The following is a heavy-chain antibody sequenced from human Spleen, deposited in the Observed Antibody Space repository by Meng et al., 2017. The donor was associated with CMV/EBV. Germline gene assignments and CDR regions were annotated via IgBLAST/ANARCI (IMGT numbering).Heavy chain of an antibody. V-gene: IGHV4-34*12. J-gene: IGHJ5*02. Sequence: SETLSLTCAVYGGSFRGYYWSWIRQPPGKGLEWLGEVIHSGSSNYNPSLKSRVSIAVDTSKSQFSLRLNSVTAADTAVYYCARAGKEQLVRRNWFDRWGQGTRVTVSS. CDR2: VIHSGSS. CDR1: GGSFRGYY. D-gene: IGHD6-13*01. CDR3: ARAGKEQLVRRNWFDR.